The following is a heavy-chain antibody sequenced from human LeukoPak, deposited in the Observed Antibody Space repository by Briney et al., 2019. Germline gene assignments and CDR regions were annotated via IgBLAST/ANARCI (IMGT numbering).Heavy chain of an antibody. CDR2: TYYSGST. CDR3: ARPYYYDSRIDP. J-gene: IGHJ5*02. CDR1: GGSISSGDYY. V-gene: IGHV4-30-4*01. D-gene: IGHD3-22*01. Sequence: SGTLCLTCTVSGGSISSGDYYWSWIGPPPGKGLEWIGYTYYSGSTYYNPSLRSRVTISVDTSKNQFSLKLTSVTAADTAVYYCARPYYYDSRIDPWGQGTLVTASS.